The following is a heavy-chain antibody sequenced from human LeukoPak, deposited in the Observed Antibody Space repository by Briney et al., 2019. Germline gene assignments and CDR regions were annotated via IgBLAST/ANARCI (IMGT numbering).Heavy chain of an antibody. D-gene: IGHD1-26*01. Sequence: SVKVSCKASGGTFSSYAISWVRQAPGQGLEWMGRIIPIFGTANYAQKFQGRVTITTDESTSTVYMELSSLGSEDTAMYYCARVFARGGEISGSYFYYWGQGTLVTVSS. CDR1: GGTFSSYA. V-gene: IGHV1-69*05. J-gene: IGHJ4*02. CDR2: IIPIFGTA. CDR3: ARVFARGGEISGSYFYY.